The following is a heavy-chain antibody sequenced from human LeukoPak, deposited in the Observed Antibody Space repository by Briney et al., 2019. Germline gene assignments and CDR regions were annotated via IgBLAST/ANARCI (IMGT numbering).Heavy chain of an antibody. CDR1: GFTVSSNY. V-gene: IGHV3-21*01. CDR2: ISSSSSYI. Sequence: GGSLRLSCAASGFTVSSNYMSWVRQAPGKGLEWVSLISSSSSYIYYADSVKGRFTISRDNAKNSLYLQMNSLRAEDTAVYYCARGSDTSTVYYYYGMDVWGQGTTVTVSS. D-gene: IGHD4-17*01. J-gene: IGHJ6*02. CDR3: ARGSDTSTVYYYYGMDV.